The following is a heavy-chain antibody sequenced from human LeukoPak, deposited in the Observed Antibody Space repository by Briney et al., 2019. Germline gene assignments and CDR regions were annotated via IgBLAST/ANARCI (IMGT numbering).Heavy chain of an antibody. CDR3: AKARGTYYFDC. CDR2: ISYDGSNE. Sequence: GGSLRLSCAAPGFTFSSYGMHWVRQAPGKGLEWLAVISYDGSNEYYAHSVKGRFTISRDNSKNTLFLQMNSLRPEDTAVYYCAKARGTYYFDCWGQGTLVTVSS. J-gene: IGHJ4*02. CDR1: GFTFSSYG. D-gene: IGHD6-25*01. V-gene: IGHV3-30*18.